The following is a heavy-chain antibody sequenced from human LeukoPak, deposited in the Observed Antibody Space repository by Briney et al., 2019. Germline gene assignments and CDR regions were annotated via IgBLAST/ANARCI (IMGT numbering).Heavy chain of an antibody. Sequence: SETLSLTCTVSGGSISNYYWSWIRQPPGKGLEWIGYIYYSGSTNYNPSLKSRVTISVDTSKNQFSLKLSSVTAADTAVYYCARDGDDYGLLDYWGQGTLVTVSS. J-gene: IGHJ4*02. CDR1: GGSISNYY. V-gene: IGHV4-59*01. D-gene: IGHD4-17*01. CDR2: IYYSGST. CDR3: ARDGDDYGLLDY.